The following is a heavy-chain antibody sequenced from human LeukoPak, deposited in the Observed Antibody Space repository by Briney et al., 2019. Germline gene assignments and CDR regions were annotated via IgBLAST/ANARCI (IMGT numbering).Heavy chain of an antibody. CDR3: ARRSNTYFLA. D-gene: IGHD2/OR15-2a*01. J-gene: IGHJ5*02. CDR2: ISRSGSTI. V-gene: IGHV3-48*03. CDR1: AFTFSSYE. Sequence: GGTLRLSSAASAFTFSSYEMNWLRQAPGQGLQWVSYISRSGSTISYAYSVRGRFTISTDNAKDYMDLQMHSPKDADAYFYSCARRSNTYFLAWGEGTLVTVSS.